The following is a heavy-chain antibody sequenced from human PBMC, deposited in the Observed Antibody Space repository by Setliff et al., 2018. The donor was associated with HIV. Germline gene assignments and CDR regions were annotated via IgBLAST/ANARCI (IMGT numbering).Heavy chain of an antibody. Sequence: SETLSLTCTVSGDFLSSDYDWGWIRQSPGKGLEWIGNIYYSESNNYNPSLKSRVTISVDTSKNQFSLKLSSVTAADTAVYYCARKECSSTSCYVSWFDPWGQGTLVTVS. J-gene: IGHJ5*02. D-gene: IGHD2-2*01. V-gene: IGHV4-38-2*02. CDR1: GDFLSSDYD. CDR2: IYYSESN. CDR3: ARKECSSTSCYVSWFDP.